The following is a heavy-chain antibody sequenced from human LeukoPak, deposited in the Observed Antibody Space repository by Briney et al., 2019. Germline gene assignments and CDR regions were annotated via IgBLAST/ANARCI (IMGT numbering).Heavy chain of an antibody. V-gene: IGHV4-59*08. Sequence: PSETLSLTCTVTGGSISSYYWSWIRQPPGKGLEWIGYIYYSGSTNYNPSLKSRVTISVDTSKNQFSLKLSSVTAADTAVYYCARSYGGNGVYYFDYWGQGTLVTVSS. CDR2: IYYSGST. CDR1: GGSISSYY. J-gene: IGHJ4*02. D-gene: IGHD4-23*01. CDR3: ARSYGGNGVYYFDY.